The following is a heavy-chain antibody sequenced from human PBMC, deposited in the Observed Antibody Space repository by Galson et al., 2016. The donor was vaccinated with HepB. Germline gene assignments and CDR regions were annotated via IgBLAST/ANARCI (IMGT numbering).Heavy chain of an antibody. CDR1: GFLFSSYA. D-gene: IGHD2-8*02. Sequence: SLRLSCAGSGFLFSSYAIHWVRQAPGKRLEWVAIVSLDGTTKYYGDSVKGRFTISRDDSKDAAYLQMNSLRPEDTAMYYCATNLGTVSPPPLGKWGQGAQVTVSS. CDR2: VSLDGTTK. CDR3: ATNLGTVSPPPLGK. V-gene: IGHV3-30*04. J-gene: IGHJ4*02.